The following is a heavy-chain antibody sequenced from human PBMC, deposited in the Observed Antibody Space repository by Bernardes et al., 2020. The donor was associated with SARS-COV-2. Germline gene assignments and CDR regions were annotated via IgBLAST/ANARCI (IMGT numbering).Heavy chain of an antibody. J-gene: IGHJ3*01. CDR2: IFCGSIT. Sequence: WGSLRLSCAASGFIVSRNFMSWVRQAPGKGLEWVSVIFCGSITYYADSVKGRFTISRDNSKNTVYLQMNGLSAEDTAVYYCARRIGDFGFSDAFDLWGQGTMVTVSS. CDR3: ARRIGDFGFSDAFDL. V-gene: IGHV3-53*01. D-gene: IGHD4-17*01. CDR1: GFIVSRNF.